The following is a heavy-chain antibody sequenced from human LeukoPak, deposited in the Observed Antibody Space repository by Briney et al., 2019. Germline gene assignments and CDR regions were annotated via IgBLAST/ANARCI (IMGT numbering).Heavy chain of an antibody. V-gene: IGHV4-34*01. Sequence: KPSETLSLTCAVYGGSFSGYYWSWIRQPPGKGLEWIGEINHSGSTNYNPSLKSRVTISVDTSKNQFSLKLSSVTAADTAVYYCARGVLGIRFGHFDLWGRGTPVTVSS. CDR1: GGSFSGYY. D-gene: IGHD7-27*01. CDR3: ARGVLGIRFGHFDL. CDR2: INHSGST. J-gene: IGHJ2*01.